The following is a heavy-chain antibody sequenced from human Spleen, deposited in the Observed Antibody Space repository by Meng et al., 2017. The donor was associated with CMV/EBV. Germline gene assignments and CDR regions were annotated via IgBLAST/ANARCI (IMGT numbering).Heavy chain of an antibody. CDR1: GYTFSGSY. D-gene: IGHD4-11*01. Sequence: CKASGYTFSGSYIPWIRQAPGQGPEWMGWINPNSGGTHYALRFQGRVTMTRDTSITTAYMGLNRLRSDDTAMYYCATDLTPTDAFDTWGQGTMVTVSS. CDR3: ATDLTPTDAFDT. CDR2: INPNSGGT. V-gene: IGHV1-2*02. J-gene: IGHJ3*02.